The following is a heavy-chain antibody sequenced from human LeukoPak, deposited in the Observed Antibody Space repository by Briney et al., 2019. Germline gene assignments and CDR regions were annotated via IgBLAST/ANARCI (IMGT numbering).Heavy chain of an antibody. D-gene: IGHD6-13*01. CDR3: ARDRIAAAGFDAFDI. Sequence: ASVKVSCKASGYTFTSYDINWVRQATGQGLEWMGWMNPNSGNTGYAQKFQGRVTMTRSTSISTAYVELSSLRSEDTAVYYCARDRIAAAGFDAFDIWGQGTMVTVSS. J-gene: IGHJ3*02. CDR1: GYTFTSYD. V-gene: IGHV1-8*01. CDR2: MNPNSGNT.